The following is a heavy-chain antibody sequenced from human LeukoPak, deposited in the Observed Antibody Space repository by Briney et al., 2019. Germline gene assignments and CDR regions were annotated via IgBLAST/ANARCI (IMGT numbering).Heavy chain of an antibody. V-gene: IGHV5-51*01. Sequence: GESLKISCKGSGYSFTSYWIGWVRQMPGKGLEWMGIIYPGDSDTRYSPSFQGQVTISADKSISTAYLQWSSLKASDTAMYYCARRGYDYVWGLDAFDIWGQGTMVTVSS. J-gene: IGHJ3*02. CDR3: ARRGYDYVWGLDAFDI. D-gene: IGHD3-16*01. CDR2: IYPGDSDT. CDR1: GYSFTSYW.